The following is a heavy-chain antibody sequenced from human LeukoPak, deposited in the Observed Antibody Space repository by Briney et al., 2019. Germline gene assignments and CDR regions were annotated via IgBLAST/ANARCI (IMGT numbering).Heavy chain of an antibody. J-gene: IGHJ3*02. D-gene: IGHD3-22*01. V-gene: IGHV4-61*01. CDR3: ARGFLRYYDSSGSNAFDI. CDR1: GGSISSSSYY. CDR2: IYYSGST. Sequence: SETLSLTCTVSGGSISSSSYYWSWIRQPPGKGLEWIGYIYYSGSTNYNPSLKSRVTISVDTSKNQFSLKLSSVTAADTAVYYCARGFLRYYDSSGSNAFDIWGQGTMVTVSS.